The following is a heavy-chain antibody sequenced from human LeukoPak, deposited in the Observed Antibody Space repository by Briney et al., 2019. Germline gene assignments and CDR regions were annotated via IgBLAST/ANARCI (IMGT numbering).Heavy chain of an antibody. J-gene: IGHJ3*02. CDR1: RYTFSNYD. CDR3: ARDNTDFWSGYYMRI. CDR2: IIPIFGTA. V-gene: IGHV1-69*13. Sequence: SVTVSCKASRYTFSNYDINWVRQATGQGLEWMGGIIPIFGTANYAQKFQGRVTITADESTSTAYMELSSLRSEDTAVYYCARDNTDFWSGYYMRIWGQGTMVTVSS. D-gene: IGHD3-3*01.